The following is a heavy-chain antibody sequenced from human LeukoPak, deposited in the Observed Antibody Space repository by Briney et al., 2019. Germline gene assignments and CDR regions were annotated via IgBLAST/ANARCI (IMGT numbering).Heavy chain of an antibody. J-gene: IGHJ4*02. CDR1: GFTFSSYN. Sequence: PGGSLRLSCAASGFTFSSYNMNWVRQAPGKGLEWVSAISGSGGSTYYADSVKGRFTISRDNSKNTLYLQMNSLRAEDTAVYYCAKASAMIVVVSKHFDYWGQGTLVTVSS. D-gene: IGHD3-22*01. CDR2: ISGSGGST. CDR3: AKASAMIVVVSKHFDY. V-gene: IGHV3-23*01.